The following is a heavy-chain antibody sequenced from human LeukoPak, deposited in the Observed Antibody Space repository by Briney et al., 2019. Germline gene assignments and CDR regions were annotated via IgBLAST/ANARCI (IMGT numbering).Heavy chain of an antibody. CDR1: GGTFSSYA. Sequence: SVKVSCKASGGTFSSYAISWVRQAPGQGLEWMGGIIPIFGTANYAQKFQGRVTITADESTSTAYMELSSLRSEDTAVYYCARGPYYDSSGYRSYYFDYWGQGTLVTVSS. CDR2: IIPIFGTA. J-gene: IGHJ4*02. D-gene: IGHD3-22*01. V-gene: IGHV1-69*13. CDR3: ARGPYYDSSGYRSYYFDY.